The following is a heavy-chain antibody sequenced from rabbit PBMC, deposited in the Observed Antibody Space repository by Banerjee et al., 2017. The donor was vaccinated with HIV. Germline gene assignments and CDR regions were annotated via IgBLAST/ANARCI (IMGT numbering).Heavy chain of an antibody. CDR2: IYVGSSGST. CDR3: ARGGGADYGRGRYFHL. Sequence: QQQLEESGGGLVKPGGTLTLTCTASGFSFSGNYYMCWVRQAPGKGLEWIACIYVGSSGSTYYANWAKGRFTISKTSSTTVSLQMTSLTAADTATYFCARGGGADYGRGRYFHLWGPGTLVTVS. D-gene: IGHD2-1*01. J-gene: IGHJ4*01. V-gene: IGHV1S45*01. CDR1: GFSFSGNYY.